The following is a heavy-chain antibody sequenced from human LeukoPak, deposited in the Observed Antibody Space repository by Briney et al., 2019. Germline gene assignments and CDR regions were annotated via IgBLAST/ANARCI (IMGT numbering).Heavy chain of an antibody. D-gene: IGHD3-22*01. CDR1: GGSISSYY. CDR2: IYDSGST. CDR3: ASGDSYYDSSGYYPGVGAFDI. V-gene: IGHV4-59*01. J-gene: IGHJ3*02. Sequence: PSETLSLTCTVSGGSISSYYWSWIRQPPGKGLELIGYIYDSGSTNYNPSLKSRVTISVDTSENQLSLKLRSVTAADTAVYYCASGDSYYDSSGYYPGVGAFDIWGQGTMVTVSS.